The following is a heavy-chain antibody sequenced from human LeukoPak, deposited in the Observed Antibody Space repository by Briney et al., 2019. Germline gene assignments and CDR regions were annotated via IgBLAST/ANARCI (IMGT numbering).Heavy chain of an antibody. CDR1: GGSISSSSYY. D-gene: IGHD3-10*01. CDR3: AAMVRGDNFDY. CDR2: IYNSGST. Sequence: SETLSLTCTVSGGSISSSSYYWGWIRQPPGKGLEWIGYIYNSGSTSYTPSLKSRVTISVDTSKKQFFLKLTSVTAADTAVYYCAAMVRGDNFDYWGQGTLVTVSS. J-gene: IGHJ4*02. V-gene: IGHV4-61*05.